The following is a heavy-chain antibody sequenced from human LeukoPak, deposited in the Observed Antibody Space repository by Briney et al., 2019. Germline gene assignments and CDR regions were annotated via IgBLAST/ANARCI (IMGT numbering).Heavy chain of an antibody. CDR2: INHSGST. D-gene: IGHD7-27*01. CDR1: GGSFSGYY. CDR3: ARGRVLGIRKCHFDY. Sequence: SETRSLTCAVYGGSFSGYYWSWIRQPPGKGLEWIGEINHSGSTNYNPSLKSRVTISVDTSKNQFSLKLSSVTAADTAVYYCARGRVLGIRKCHFDYWGQGTLVTVSS. V-gene: IGHV4-34*01. J-gene: IGHJ4*02.